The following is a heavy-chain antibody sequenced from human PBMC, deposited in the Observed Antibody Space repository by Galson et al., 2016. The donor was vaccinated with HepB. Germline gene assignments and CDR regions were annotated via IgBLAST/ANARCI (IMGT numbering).Heavy chain of an antibody. J-gene: IGHJ6*04. CDR1: GFSFSGYG. Sequence: SLRLSCAGSGFSFSGYGIHWVRQAPGKGLEWVALISNDGRNKEYADSVKGRFTLARDNSKNTLFLQMDSLRTEDTAVYFRSRDGSYCSGGGCYSGVYYYALGVWGKGTIVTVSS. CDR3: SRDGSYCSGGGCYSGVYYYALGV. V-gene: IGHV3-30*03. D-gene: IGHD2-15*01. CDR2: ISNDGRNK.